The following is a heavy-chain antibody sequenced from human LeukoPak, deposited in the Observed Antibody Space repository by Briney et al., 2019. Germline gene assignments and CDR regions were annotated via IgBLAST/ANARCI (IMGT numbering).Heavy chain of an antibody. V-gene: IGHV3-7*01. D-gene: IGHD5-12*01. Sequence: GGSLRLSCVVSGITLSNYGMSWVRQAPGKGLEWVAHINQDGSKEYYMDSVKARFTISRDNAKNSLSLQMNSLRAEDTAVYYCVRDGGVSGYDLLDYWGQGTLVTVSS. CDR3: VRDGGVSGYDLLDY. CDR1: GITLSNYG. CDR2: INQDGSKE. J-gene: IGHJ4*02.